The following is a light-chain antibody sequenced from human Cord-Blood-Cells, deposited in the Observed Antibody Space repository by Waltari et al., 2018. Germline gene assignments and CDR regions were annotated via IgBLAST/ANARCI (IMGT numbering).Light chain of an antibody. V-gene: IGKV1-33*01. J-gene: IGKJ2*01. CDR3: QQYDNLYT. CDR2: DAS. Sequence: DIQMTQSPSSLSASVGDRVTITCQASQDISNYLNWYQQKTGKAPKLLIYDASNLETGVPSRFSGSGSGTDFTFTISSLQPEDIATYYCQQYDNLYTFGQGTKLEIK. CDR1: QDISNY.